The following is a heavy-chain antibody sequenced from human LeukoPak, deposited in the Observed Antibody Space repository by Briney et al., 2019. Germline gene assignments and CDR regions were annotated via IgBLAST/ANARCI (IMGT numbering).Heavy chain of an antibody. V-gene: IGHV3-21*01. CDR3: ARDLRFSEWLPLDAFDI. CDR1: GFTFSSYS. Sequence: GGSLRLSCAASGFTFSSYSMNWVRQAPGKGLEWVSSISSSSSYIYYADSVKGRFTISRDNAKNSLYLQMNSLRAEDTAVYYCARDLRFSEWLPLDAFDIWGQGTMVTVSS. CDR2: ISSSSSYI. D-gene: IGHD3-3*01. J-gene: IGHJ3*02.